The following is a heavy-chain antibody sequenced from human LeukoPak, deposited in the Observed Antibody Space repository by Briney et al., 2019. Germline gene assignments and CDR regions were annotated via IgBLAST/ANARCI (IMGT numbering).Heavy chain of an antibody. J-gene: IGHJ4*02. CDR2: ISGSGGST. CDR1: GFTFSSYA. Sequence: GGSLRLSCAASGFTFSSYAMSWVRQAPGKGLEWVPAISGSGGSTYYADSVKGRFTISRDNSKNTLYLQMNSLRAEDTAVYYCAKRGPRWLQLNGLFDYWGQGTLVTVSS. V-gene: IGHV3-23*01. CDR3: AKRGPRWLQLNGLFDY. D-gene: IGHD5-24*01.